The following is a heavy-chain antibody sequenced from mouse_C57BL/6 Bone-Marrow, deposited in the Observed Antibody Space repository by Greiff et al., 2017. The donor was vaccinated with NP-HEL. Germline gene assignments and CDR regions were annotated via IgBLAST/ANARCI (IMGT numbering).Heavy chain of an antibody. Sequence: VQLKQSGAELVRPGASVKLSCTASGFNIKDDYMHWVKQRPEQGLEWIGWIDPENGDTEYASKFRGKATITADTSSNTAYLQLSSLTSEDTAVYYCTTKGYDFDYWGQGTTRTVSS. CDR3: TTKGYDFDY. CDR2: IDPENGDT. J-gene: IGHJ2*01. CDR1: GFNIKDDY. D-gene: IGHD3-2*02. V-gene: IGHV14-4*01.